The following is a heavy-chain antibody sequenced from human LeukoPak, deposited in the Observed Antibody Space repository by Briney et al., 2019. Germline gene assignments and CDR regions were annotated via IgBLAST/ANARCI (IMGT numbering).Heavy chain of an antibody. V-gene: IGHV1-2*02. D-gene: IGHD1-26*01. CDR1: GYTFTGYY. J-gene: IGHJ4*02. Sequence: ASVKVSCKASGYTFTGYYMRWVRQAPGQGLEWMGWINPNSGGTNYAQKFQGRVTMTRDTSISTAYMELSRLRSGDTAVYYCARGKVGATQPGSYWGQGTLVTVSS. CDR3: ARGKVGATQPGSY. CDR2: INPNSGGT.